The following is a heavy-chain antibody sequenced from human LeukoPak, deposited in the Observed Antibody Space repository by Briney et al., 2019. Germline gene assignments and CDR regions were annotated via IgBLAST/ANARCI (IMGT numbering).Heavy chain of an antibody. CDR2: ISSSSSTI. CDR1: GFTFSSYS. Sequence: GGSLRLSCAASGFTFSSYSMNWVRQAPGKGLEWVSYISSSSSTIYYADSVKGRFTISRDNAKNSLYPQMNSLRAEDTAVYYCARDRWYWGQGTLVTVSS. V-gene: IGHV3-48*01. CDR3: ARDRWY. J-gene: IGHJ4*02.